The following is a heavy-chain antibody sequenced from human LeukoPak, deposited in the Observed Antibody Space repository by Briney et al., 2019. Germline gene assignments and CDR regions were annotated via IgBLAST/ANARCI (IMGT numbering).Heavy chain of an antibody. CDR3: ARVKVWFGESDAFDI. CDR2: IYSGGST. CDR1: GFTVSSKY. Sequence: GGSLRLSCAASGFTVSSKYMSWVRQAPGKGLEWVSVIYSGGSTYYADSVKGRFTISRDNSKNTLYLQMNSLRGEDTAVYYCARVKVWFGESDAFDIWGQGTMVTVSS. V-gene: IGHV3-53*01. D-gene: IGHD3-10*01. J-gene: IGHJ3*02.